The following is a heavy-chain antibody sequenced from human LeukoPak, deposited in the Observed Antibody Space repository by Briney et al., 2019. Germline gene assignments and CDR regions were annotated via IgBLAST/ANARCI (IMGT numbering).Heavy chain of an antibody. D-gene: IGHD3/OR15-3a*01. V-gene: IGHV4-59*11. CDR3: ARVLAIFGLDTTDFYMDV. CDR1: GASISSHY. J-gene: IGHJ6*03. Sequence: SETLSLTCAVSGASISSHYWSWIRQPPGKGLEWIGYTSGSISDNPSLKSRVAVSVDPSQNQVSLSLASVTAADTAVYYCARVLAIFGLDTTDFYMDVWGKGTTVTVSS. CDR2: TSGSI.